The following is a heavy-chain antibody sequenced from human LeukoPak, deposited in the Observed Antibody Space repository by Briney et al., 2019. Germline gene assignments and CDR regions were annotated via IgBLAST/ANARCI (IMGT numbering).Heavy chain of an antibody. Sequence: PGGSLRLSCAASGFTFSSYSMNWVRQAPGKGLEWVSSISSSSSYIYYADSVKGRFTISRDNAKNSLYLQMNSLRAEDTAVYYCASGGLLWFGELKSWGQGTLVTVSS. CDR2: ISSSSSYI. D-gene: IGHD3-10*01. J-gene: IGHJ4*02. V-gene: IGHV3-21*01. CDR3: ASGGLLWFGELKS. CDR1: GFTFSSYS.